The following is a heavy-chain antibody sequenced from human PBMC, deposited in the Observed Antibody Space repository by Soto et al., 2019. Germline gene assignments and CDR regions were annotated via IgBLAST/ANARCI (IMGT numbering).Heavy chain of an antibody. V-gene: IGHV4-59*01. CDR1: GDSITRYY. Sequence: SETLSLTCTVSGDSITRYYWSWIRQPPGKGLEWIGYIYYSGSTNYNPSLKSRVTISVDMSKNQFSLKLSSVTAADTAVYFCAGAVSPIPKFDYWGHGTLVTVSS. D-gene: IGHD2-2*02. CDR2: IYYSGST. J-gene: IGHJ4*01. CDR3: AGAVSPIPKFDY.